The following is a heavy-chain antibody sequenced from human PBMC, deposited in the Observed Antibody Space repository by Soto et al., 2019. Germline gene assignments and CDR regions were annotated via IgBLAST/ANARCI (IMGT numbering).Heavy chain of an antibody. CDR3: AAGGSCSSATCWSFGMDV. CDR1: GFVFSTYS. CDR2: ISSTSGTI. Sequence: GGSLRLSCEASGFVFSTYSMNWVRQAPGKGLEWISYISSTSGTIYYADSVKGRFTIFRDNAKNSLFLQMNGLRDEDTAAYYCAAGGSCSSATCWSFGMDVWGQGTTVTVSS. J-gene: IGHJ6*02. V-gene: IGHV3-48*02. D-gene: IGHD2-2*01.